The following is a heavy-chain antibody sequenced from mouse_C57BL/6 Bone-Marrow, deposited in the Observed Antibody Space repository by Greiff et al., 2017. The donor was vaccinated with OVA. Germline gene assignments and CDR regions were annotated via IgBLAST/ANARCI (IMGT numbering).Heavy chain of an antibody. CDR3: SISAYCYDYDVRPFAIDH. CDR2: IYPGSGST. CDR1: GYTFTRYW. Sequence: QVQLQQPGAELVKPGASVKMSCRASGYTFTRYWISWVKQSPEQGLEWIGDIYPGSGSTNYNEKFKSKATLTVDTSSSTAYMQLSNLTSEDSAVYYCSISAYCYDYDVRPFAIDHCGQG. V-gene: IGHV1-55*01. D-gene: IGHD1-2*01. J-gene: IGHJ3*01.